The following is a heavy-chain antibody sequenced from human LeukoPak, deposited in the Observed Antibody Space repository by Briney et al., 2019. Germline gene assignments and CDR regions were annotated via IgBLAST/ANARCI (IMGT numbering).Heavy chain of an antibody. CDR2: ISAYNGNT. CDR1: GYTFSGYY. J-gene: IGHJ5*02. Sequence: ASVKVSCKASGYTFSGYYIHWVRQAPGQGLEWMGWISAYNGNTNYAQKLQGRVTMTTDTSTSTAYMELRSLRSDDTAVYYCARVDLRDIVVVVAATPNWFDPWGQGTLVTVSS. CDR3: ARVDLRDIVVVVAATPNWFDP. D-gene: IGHD2-15*01. V-gene: IGHV1-18*04.